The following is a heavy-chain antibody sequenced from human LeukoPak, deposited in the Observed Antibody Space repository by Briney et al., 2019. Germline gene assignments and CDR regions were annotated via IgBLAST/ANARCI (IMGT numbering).Heavy chain of an antibody. V-gene: IGHV3-74*01. CDR3: VRKFATGD. CDR2: VKSDGTAT. CDR1: GFTFSSHL. J-gene: IGHJ4*02. D-gene: IGHD1-14*01. Sequence: GGSLRLSCEASGFTFSSHLMHWVRQAQGTGLVWVSSVKSDGTATNYADSVKGRFTISRDNAKNTLYLQMNSLRVEDTAVYYCVRKFATGDWGQGTLVTVSS.